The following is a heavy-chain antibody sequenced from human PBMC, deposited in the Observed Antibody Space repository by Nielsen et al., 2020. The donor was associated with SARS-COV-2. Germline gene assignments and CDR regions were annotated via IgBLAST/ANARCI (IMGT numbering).Heavy chain of an antibody. CDR3: ARSFGHAEYFQH. CDR1: GGTFSSYA. J-gene: IGHJ1*01. D-gene: IGHD3-16*01. Sequence: ASVKVSCKASGGTFSSYAMHWVRQAPGQRLEWMGWINAGNGNTKYSQKFQGRVTITRDTSASTAYMELSSLRSEDTAVYYCARSFGHAEYFQHWGQGTLVTVSS. CDR2: INAGNGNT. V-gene: IGHV1-3*01.